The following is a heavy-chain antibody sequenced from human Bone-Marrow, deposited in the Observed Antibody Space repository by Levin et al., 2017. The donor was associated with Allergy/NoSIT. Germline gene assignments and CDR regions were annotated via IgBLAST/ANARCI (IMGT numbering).Heavy chain of an antibody. D-gene: IGHD6-19*01. Sequence: GASVKVSCKASGYTFTSYGISWVRQAPGQGLEWMGWISAYNGNTNYAQKLQGRVTMTTDTSTSTAYMELRSLRSDDTAVYYCARDWSGEQWQWLVLGNAFDIWGQGTMVTVSS. V-gene: IGHV1-18*01. CDR2: ISAYNGNT. CDR3: ARDWSGEQWQWLVLGNAFDI. CDR1: GYTFTSYG. J-gene: IGHJ3*02.